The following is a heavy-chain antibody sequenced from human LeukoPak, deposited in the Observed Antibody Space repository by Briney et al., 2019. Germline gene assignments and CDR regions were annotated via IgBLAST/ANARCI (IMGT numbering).Heavy chain of an antibody. Sequence: PGGSLRLSRLLSGFTFSSYNMTGVRQPPGKGLDGVSSISSISNYIYYADSVKGRFTISRDNAKNSLYLQMNTLRAEDTAVYYCARGKCELLRGQGTLVTVST. D-gene: IGHD1-26*01. J-gene: IGHJ4*02. CDR3: ARGKCELL. CDR2: ISSISNYI. V-gene: IGHV3-21*01. CDR1: GFTFSSYN.